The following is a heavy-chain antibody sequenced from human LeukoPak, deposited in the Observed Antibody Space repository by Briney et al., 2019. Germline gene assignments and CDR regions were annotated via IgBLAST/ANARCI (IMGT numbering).Heavy chain of an antibody. J-gene: IGHJ6*02. CDR2: INHSGST. Sequence: PSETLSLTCAVYGGSFSGYYWNWIRQPPGKGLEWIGEINHSGSTNYNPSLKSRVTISVDTSKNQFSLKLSSVTAADTAVYYWARGGVVAATLRQYGMDVWGQGTTVTVSS. D-gene: IGHD2-15*01. CDR1: GGSFSGYY. CDR3: ARGGVVAATLRQYGMDV. V-gene: IGHV4-34*01.